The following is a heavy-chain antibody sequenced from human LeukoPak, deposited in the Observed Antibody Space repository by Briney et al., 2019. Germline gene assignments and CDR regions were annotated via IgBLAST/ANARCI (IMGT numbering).Heavy chain of an antibody. V-gene: IGHV4-4*02. CDR1: GGSISSSNW. Sequence: SETLSLTCAVSGGSISSSNWWSWVRQPPGKGLEWIGEIYHRGSTNYNPSLKSRVTISVDKSKNQFSLKLSSVTAADTAVYYCARRYCSGGSCYSGMDVWGKGTTVTVSS. CDR2: IYHRGST. D-gene: IGHD2-15*01. CDR3: ARRYCSGGSCYSGMDV. J-gene: IGHJ6*04.